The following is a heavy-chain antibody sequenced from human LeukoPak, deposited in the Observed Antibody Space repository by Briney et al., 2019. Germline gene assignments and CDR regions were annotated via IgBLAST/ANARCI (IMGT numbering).Heavy chain of an antibody. CDR3: ARAWSGSYYYFDY. CDR1: GGSFSGYY. CDR2: INHSGST. V-gene: IGHV4-34*01. J-gene: IGHJ4*02. D-gene: IGHD1-26*01. Sequence: ASETLSLTCAVYGGSFSGYYWSWIRQPPGKGLEWIGEINHSGSTNYNPSLKSRVTISADTSKNQFSLKLSSVTAADTAVYYCARAWSGSYYYFDYWGQGTLVTVSS.